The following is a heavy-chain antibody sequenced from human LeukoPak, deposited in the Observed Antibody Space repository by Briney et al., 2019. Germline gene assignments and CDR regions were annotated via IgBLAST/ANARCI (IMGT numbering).Heavy chain of an antibody. CDR1: GFTFSSYA. CDR2: IWYDGSNK. Sequence: GRSLRLSCAASGFTFSSYAMHWVRQAPGKGLDWVAIIWYDGSNKYYADSVKGRFIISKDNSKNTLYLQMNSLRAEDTAVYYCATHHSTKGFDYWGQGTLVTVSS. D-gene: IGHD2-15*01. J-gene: IGHJ4*02. CDR3: ATHHSTKGFDY. V-gene: IGHV3-33*08.